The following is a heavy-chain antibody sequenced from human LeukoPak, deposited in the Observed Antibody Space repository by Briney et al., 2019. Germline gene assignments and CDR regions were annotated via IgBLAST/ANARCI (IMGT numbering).Heavy chain of an antibody. CDR1: GGSISSGDYY. CDR3: ARAGHRITIFGVDNPDAFDI. Sequence: SQTLSLTCTVSGGSISSGDYYWSWIRQPPGKGLEWIGYIYYSGSTYHNPSLKGRVTISVDTSKNQFSLKLSSVTAADTAVYYCARAGHRITIFGVDNPDAFDIWGQGTMVTVSS. J-gene: IGHJ3*02. CDR2: IYYSGST. V-gene: IGHV4-30-4*08. D-gene: IGHD3-3*01.